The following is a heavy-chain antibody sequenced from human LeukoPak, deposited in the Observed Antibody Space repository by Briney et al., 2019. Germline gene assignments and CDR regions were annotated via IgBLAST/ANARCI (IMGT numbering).Heavy chain of an antibody. CDR2: INGSSNYI. CDR3: ARAQIAAAGNDAFDI. V-gene: IGHV3-21*01. Sequence: GGSLRLSCAASGFTFSSYSMNWVRQAPGKGLEWVSSINGSSNYIYYADSLKGRVTIARDNAKTSLYLQMNSLREEDTAVYYCARAQIAAAGNDAFDIWGQGTMVTVSS. CDR1: GFTFSSYS. J-gene: IGHJ3*02. D-gene: IGHD6-13*01.